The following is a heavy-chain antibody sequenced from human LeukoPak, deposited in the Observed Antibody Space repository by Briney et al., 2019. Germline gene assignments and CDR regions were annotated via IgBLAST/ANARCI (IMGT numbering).Heavy chain of an antibody. CDR2: IYYSGST. D-gene: IGHD5-18*01. CDR1: SGSISDYY. CDR3: ARERGRSYGSVPYYYYYMDV. V-gene: IGHV4-59*01. Sequence: SETLSLTCTVYSGSISDYYWNWIRQPPGKGLEWIGYIYYSGSTNYNPSLKSRVTISVDTSKNQFSLKLSSVTAADTAVYYCARERGRSYGSVPYYYYYMDVWGKGTTVTVSS. J-gene: IGHJ6*03.